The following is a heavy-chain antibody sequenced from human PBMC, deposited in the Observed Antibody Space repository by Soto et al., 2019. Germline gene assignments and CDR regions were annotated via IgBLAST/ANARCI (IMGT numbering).Heavy chain of an antibody. CDR1: GGSISSYY. Sequence: SETLSLTCTVSGGSISSYYWSWIRQPAGKGLEWIGRIYTSGSTNYNPSLKSRVTMSVDTSQNHFSLKLRPVTAADTAGHYGGRACSINDCPDVFDYWGQGTLVTVSS. CDR3: GRACSINDCPDVFDY. CDR2: IYTSGST. D-gene: IGHD1-1*01. J-gene: IGHJ4*02. V-gene: IGHV4-4*07.